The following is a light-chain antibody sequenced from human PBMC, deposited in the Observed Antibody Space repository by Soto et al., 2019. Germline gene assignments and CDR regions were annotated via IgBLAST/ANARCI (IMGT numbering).Light chain of an antibody. J-gene: IGLJ1*01. CDR3: SSFAGTNNRYV. V-gene: IGLV2-8*01. Sequence: QSALTQPPSASGFPGQSVTISCTGTSSDVGGYNFVSWYQQNPGKAPKLIIHEVNKRPSGVPDRFSGSKSGNTASLTVSGLQAEDEADYYCSSFAGTNNRYVFGTGTKLTV. CDR2: EVN. CDR1: SSDVGGYNF.